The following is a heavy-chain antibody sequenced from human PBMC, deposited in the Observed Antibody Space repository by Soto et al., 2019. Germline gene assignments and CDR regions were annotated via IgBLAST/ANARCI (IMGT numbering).Heavy chain of an antibody. CDR3: AKGGPGPLLDY. CDR1: GLPFSSYG. V-gene: IGHV3-30*18. J-gene: IGHJ4*02. Sequence: GGSLRLSCASSGLPFSSYGMHWVRQAPGKGLEWVAVLSYDGSDKYYADSVKGRFTISRDNSKNTLYLQMNSLRAEDTAVYYCAKGGPGPLLDYWGQGTLVTVSS. D-gene: IGHD3-16*01. CDR2: LSYDGSDK.